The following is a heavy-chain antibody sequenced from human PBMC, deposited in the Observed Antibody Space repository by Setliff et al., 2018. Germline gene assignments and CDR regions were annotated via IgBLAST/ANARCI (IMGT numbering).Heavy chain of an antibody. V-gene: IGHV3-72*01. D-gene: IGHD2-21*01. CDR2: TKNKANAGYM. CDR1: GFSISDHY. J-gene: IGHJ4*02. CDR3: TRHEYVLW. Sequence: PGGSLRLSCAASGFSISDHYMDWVRQAPGKGLEWVGRTKNKANAGYMEYAASVKDRFIISRDDSKNSLYLQMYSLKSDDTAVYYCTRHEYVLWWGQGTLVTVSS.